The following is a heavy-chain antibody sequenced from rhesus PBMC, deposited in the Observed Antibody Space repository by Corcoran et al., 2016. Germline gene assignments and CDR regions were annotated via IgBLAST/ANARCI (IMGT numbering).Heavy chain of an antibody. V-gene: IGHV4-80*01. CDR1: GDSISANW. Sequence: QVQLQESGPGLVKPSETLSLICIVSGDSISANWCSWIRQPPGEGLEWIGEIDGSFGTTNYSPSLKSRVTISKDASRNQLSLKVTSVTAADTAVYYCARDPATGYFDFWGQGVLVPVSS. D-gene: IGHD6-31*01. J-gene: IGHJ4*01. CDR2: IDGSFGTT. CDR3: ARDPATGYFDF.